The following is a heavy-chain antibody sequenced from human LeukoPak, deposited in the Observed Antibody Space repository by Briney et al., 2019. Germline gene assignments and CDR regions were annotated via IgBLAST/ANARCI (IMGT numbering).Heavy chain of an antibody. CDR1: GGSISSRNW. CDR3: ARASHDYGDYSHFDY. Sequence: PSGTLSLTCAVSGGSISSRNWWSWVCQPPGKGLEWIGEIYHSGSTNYNPSLKTRVTISVDKSRNQFSLKLSSVTAADTAVYYCARASHDYGDYSHFDYWGQGTLVTVSS. CDR2: IYHSGST. D-gene: IGHD4-17*01. V-gene: IGHV4-4*02. J-gene: IGHJ4*02.